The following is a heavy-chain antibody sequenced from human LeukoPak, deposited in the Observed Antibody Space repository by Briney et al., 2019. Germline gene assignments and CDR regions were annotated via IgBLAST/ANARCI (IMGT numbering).Heavy chain of an antibody. V-gene: IGHV4-4*07. CDR2: IYTSGST. Sequence: KPSETLSLTCTVSGYSISSGYYWGWIRQPAGKGLEWIGCIYTSGSTNYNPSLKSRVTMSVDTSKNQFSLKLSSVTAADTAVYYCARNAFDWSHLGYMDVWGKGTTVTISS. D-gene: IGHD3-9*01. CDR1: GYSISSGYY. CDR3: ARNAFDWSHLGYMDV. J-gene: IGHJ6*03.